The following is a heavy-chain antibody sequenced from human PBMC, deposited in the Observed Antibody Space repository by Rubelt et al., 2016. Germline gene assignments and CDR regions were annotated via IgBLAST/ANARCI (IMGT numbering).Heavy chain of an antibody. D-gene: IGHD3-16*01. Sequence: QVQLEESGGGVVQAGRSLRLSCAATGFSFSNYGMHWVRQAPDKGLEWVAVFSFDGSKILYADSVKGRFTISRDKSRSTLSLERDGLGVYATAVYYCARDLRWGEALDYWGQGTLVTVSS. J-gene: IGHJ4*02. V-gene: IGHV3-33*01. CDR3: ARDLRWGEALDY. CDR1: GFSFSNYG. CDR2: FSFDGSKI.